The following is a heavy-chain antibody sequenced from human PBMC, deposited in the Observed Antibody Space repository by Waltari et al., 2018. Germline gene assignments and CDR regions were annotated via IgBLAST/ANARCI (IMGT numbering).Heavy chain of an antibody. CDR3: AGSYSNYINRIRSPTWP. V-gene: IGHV4-34*01. Sequence: QVQLQQWGAGLLKPSETLSLTCAVSGGCFSGYYGSWISQTPVKGLGWIGEINDKGTTNYNPCLRSRVTISVDTSQRQLSLTLSSVIAADTALYYCAGSYSNYINRIRSPTWPWGQGTLVTDSA. D-gene: IGHD4-4*01. CDR2: INDKGTT. CDR1: GGCFSGYY. J-gene: IGHJ4*02.